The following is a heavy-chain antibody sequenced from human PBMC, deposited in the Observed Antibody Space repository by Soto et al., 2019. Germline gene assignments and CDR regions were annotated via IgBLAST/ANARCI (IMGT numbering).Heavy chain of an antibody. V-gene: IGHV1-2*04. D-gene: IGHD1-26*01. CDR2: INPNSGGT. Sequence: QVQLVQSGAEVKKPGASVKVSCKASGYTFTGYYMHWVRQAPGQGLEWMGWINPNSGGTNYAQKFQGWVTMTRDTSISTAYMELSRLRSDDTAVYYCARAYVGGQKRNYGMDVWGQGTTVTVSS. J-gene: IGHJ6*02. CDR3: ARAYVGGQKRNYGMDV. CDR1: GYTFTGYY.